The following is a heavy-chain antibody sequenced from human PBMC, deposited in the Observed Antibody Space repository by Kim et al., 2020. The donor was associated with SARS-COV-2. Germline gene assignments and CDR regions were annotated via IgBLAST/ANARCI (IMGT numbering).Heavy chain of an antibody. CDR1: GFTFSSYA. CDR2: ISDRGGST. CDR3: ATRYSSGWYYFDY. J-gene: IGHJ4*02. V-gene: IGHV3-23*01. D-gene: IGHD6-19*01. Sequence: GGSLRLSCAASGFTFSSYAMNWVRQAPGKGLEWVSTISDRGGSTYYADSVKGRFTISRDNSKNTLYLQMNSLRAEDTAVYYCATRYSSGWYYFDYWGQGTLVTVSS.